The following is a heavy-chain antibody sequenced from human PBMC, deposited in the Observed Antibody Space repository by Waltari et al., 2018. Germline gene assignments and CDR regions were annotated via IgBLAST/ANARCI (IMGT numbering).Heavy chain of an antibody. CDR3: ASRVTATNYYFDN. J-gene: IGHJ4*02. CDR1: DYSLCRAYY. Sequence: QVQPQESGAGVVKPSATLSLTCTGLDYSLCRAYYWGWFRQPPGKGLEWIGTILQDGRTYYNPSLKSRVTTSVDTSKNQFSLNLSSVTAADTAVYYCASRVTATNYYFDNWGQGTLVTVSS. V-gene: IGHV4-38-2*02. CDR2: ILQDGRT. D-gene: IGHD2-15*01.